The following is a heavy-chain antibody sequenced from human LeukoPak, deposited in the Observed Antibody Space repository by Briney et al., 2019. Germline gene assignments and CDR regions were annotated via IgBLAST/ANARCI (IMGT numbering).Heavy chain of an antibody. CDR1: GYTFTGYY. CDR2: INPNSGGT. V-gene: IGHV1-2*02. J-gene: IGHJ6*02. D-gene: IGHD3-9*01. CDR3: ARETVLRYSPPGHVTYYYGMDV. Sequence: GASVKVSCKASGYTFTGYYMHWVRQAPGQGLEWMGWINPNSGGTNYAQKFQGRVTMTRDTSISTAYMELSRLRSDDTAVYYCARETVLRYSPPGHVTYYYGMDVWGQGTTVTVSS.